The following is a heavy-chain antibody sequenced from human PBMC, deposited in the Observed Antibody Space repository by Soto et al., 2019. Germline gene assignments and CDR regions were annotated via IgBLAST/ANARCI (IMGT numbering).Heavy chain of an antibody. CDR1: GFTFSSYG. Sequence: QVQLVESGGGVVQPGRSLRLSCAASGFTFSSYGMHWVRQAPGKGLEWVAVISYDGSNKYYADSVKGRLTIARDNSKNTLYQQMNSLRGEDTAGYYCAKDNGGGCDLLHGGDASDIWGQGTMVTVSS. CDR2: ISYDGSNK. D-gene: IGHD5-12*01. V-gene: IGHV3-30*18. J-gene: IGHJ3*02. CDR3: AKDNGGGCDLLHGGDASDI.